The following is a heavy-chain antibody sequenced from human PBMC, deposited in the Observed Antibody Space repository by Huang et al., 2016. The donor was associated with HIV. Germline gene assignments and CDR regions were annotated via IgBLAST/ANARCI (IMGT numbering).Heavy chain of an antibody. CDR2: INHVGST. J-gene: IGHJ3*01. CDR1: GESFSGHF. CDR3: ARSRRDGSSDAFDV. V-gene: IGHV4-34*01. Sequence: QVQLQQWGAGLVKPSETLSLTCAVYGESFSGHFWSWIRQPPGKGLQWIGEINHVGSTNSSPSLKSRITMSVDTSKKQFSLKLKSVTAADTAVYFCARSRRDGSSDAFDVWGQGSMVTVS. D-gene: IGHD6-25*01.